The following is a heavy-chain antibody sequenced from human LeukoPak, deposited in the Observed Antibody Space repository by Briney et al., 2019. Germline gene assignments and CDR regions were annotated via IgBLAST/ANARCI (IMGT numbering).Heavy chain of an antibody. CDR3: ARDPSGSYPAFDY. D-gene: IGHD3-10*01. CDR1: GGSISSSSYY. V-gene: IGHV4-39*07. J-gene: IGHJ4*02. CDR2: IYYSGST. Sequence: SETLSLTCTVSGGSISSSSYYWGWIRQPPGKGLEWIGSIYYSGSTYYNPSLKSRVTISVDTSKNQFSLKLSSVTAADTAVYYCARDPSGSYPAFDYWGQGTLVTVSS.